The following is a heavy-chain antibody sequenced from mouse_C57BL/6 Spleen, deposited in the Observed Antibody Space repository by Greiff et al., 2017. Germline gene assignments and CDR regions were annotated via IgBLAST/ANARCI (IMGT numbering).Heavy chain of an antibody. V-gene: IGHV3-6*01. CDR3: AKAGGYYFAY. D-gene: IGHD2-3*01. Sequence: DVQLQESGPGLVKPSQSLSLTCSVTGYSITSGYYWNWIRQFPGNKLEWMGYISYDGSNNYNPSLKNRISITRDTSKNQFFLKLNSVTTEDTATYYCAKAGGYYFAYWGQGTLVTVSA. J-gene: IGHJ3*01. CDR2: ISYDGSN. CDR1: GYSITSGYY.